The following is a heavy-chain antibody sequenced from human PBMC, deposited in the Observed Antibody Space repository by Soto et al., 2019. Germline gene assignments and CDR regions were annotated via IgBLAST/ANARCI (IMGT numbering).Heavy chain of an antibody. J-gene: IGHJ4*02. D-gene: IGHD3-22*01. CDR2: IKSKTDGGTT. CDR3: TTRDHYDSSGYYSFLFDY. V-gene: IGHV3-15*01. CDR1: GFTFSNAW. Sequence: GGSLRLSCAASGFTFSNAWMSWVRQAPGKGLEWVGRIKSKTDGGTTDYAAPAKGRFTISRDDSKNTLYLQMNSLKTEDTAVYYCTTRDHYDSSGYYSFLFDYWGQGTLVTVSS.